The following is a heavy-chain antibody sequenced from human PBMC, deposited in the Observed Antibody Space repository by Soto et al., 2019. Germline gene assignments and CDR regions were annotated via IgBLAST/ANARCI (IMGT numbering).Heavy chain of an antibody. CDR2: ISYDGSNK. J-gene: IGHJ4*02. CDR3: ASPGFYCSGGSCYDEYYFDY. V-gene: IGHV3-30-3*01. Sequence: QVQLVESGGGVVQPGRSLRLSCAASGFTFSSYAMHWVRQAPGKGLEWVAVISYDGSNKYYADSVKGRFTISRDNSKNTLYLQMNSLRAEDTAVYYCASPGFYCSGGSCYDEYYFDYWGQGTLVTVSS. D-gene: IGHD2-15*01. CDR1: GFTFSSYA.